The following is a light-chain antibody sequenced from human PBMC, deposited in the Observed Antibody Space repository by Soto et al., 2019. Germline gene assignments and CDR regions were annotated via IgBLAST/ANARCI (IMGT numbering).Light chain of an antibody. CDR1: SSDVGGYNY. Sequence: QSVLAQPASVSGSPGQSTIISCTGTSSDVGGYNYVSWYQQHPGKAPKFLIYEVDNRASGVPDRFSGSKSGNTASLTISGLQAEDEADYYCSSYTSSNTLVFGTGTKLTVL. V-gene: IGLV2-14*01. J-gene: IGLJ1*01. CDR2: EVD. CDR3: SSYTSSNTLV.